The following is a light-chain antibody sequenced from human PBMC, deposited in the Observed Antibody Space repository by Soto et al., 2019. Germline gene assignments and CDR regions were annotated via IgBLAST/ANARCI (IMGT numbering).Light chain of an antibody. V-gene: IGKV3-20*01. CDR3: QQYGNSLPWT. J-gene: IGKJ1*01. CDR1: QIVSNNY. Sequence: EIVLTQSPGTLSLSPGEGATLSCRASQIVSNNYLAWYQQKPGQAPRLLVYGASRRATGIPDRFSGSGSGTAFTPTISRLEPEDFAVYYCQQYGNSLPWTFGQGTKVEIK. CDR2: GAS.